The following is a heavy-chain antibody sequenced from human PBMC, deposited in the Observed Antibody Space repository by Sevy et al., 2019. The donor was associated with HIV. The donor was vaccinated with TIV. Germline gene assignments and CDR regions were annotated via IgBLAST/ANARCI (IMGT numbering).Heavy chain of an antibody. J-gene: IGHJ6*02. D-gene: IGHD2-15*01. Sequence: ASVKVSCKASGGTFSSYAISWVRQAPGQGLEWMGGIIPIFGTANYAQKFQGRVTITADESTSTAYMELSSLRSEDTAVYYCARGEPKGIVVSNLYYYGMDVWGQGTTVTVSS. CDR3: ARGEPKGIVVSNLYYYGMDV. CDR1: GGTFSSYA. V-gene: IGHV1-69*13. CDR2: IIPIFGTA.